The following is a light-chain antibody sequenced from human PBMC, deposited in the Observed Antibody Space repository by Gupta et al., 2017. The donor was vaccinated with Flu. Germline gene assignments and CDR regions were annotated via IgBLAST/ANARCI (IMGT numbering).Light chain of an antibody. CDR2: AAS. Sequence: PSSLSAPVGDRVTITCRASQSISKYLNWYQQRPGNAPQLLIFAASSLQGGVPPRFSGTGSGTDFTLTITRLQPEDSATYYCQQRYSAPQTFGQGTRVEVQ. V-gene: IGKV1-39*01. CDR1: QSISKY. CDR3: QQRYSAPQT. J-gene: IGKJ1*01.